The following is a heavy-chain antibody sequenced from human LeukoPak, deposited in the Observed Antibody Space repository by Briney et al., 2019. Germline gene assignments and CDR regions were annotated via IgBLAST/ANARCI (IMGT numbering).Heavy chain of an antibody. D-gene: IGHD2-2*01. CDR3: ARGLRYCSSTSCYQAFEDY. CDR2: IIPILGIA. J-gene: IGHJ4*02. V-gene: IGHV1-69*10. Sequence: ASVKVSCKASGGTFSSYAISWVRQARGQGLEWMGRIIPILGIANYAQKFQGRVTITADKSTGTAYMELSSLRSEDTAVYYCARGLRYCSSTSCYQAFEDYWGQGTLVTVSS. CDR1: GGTFSSYA.